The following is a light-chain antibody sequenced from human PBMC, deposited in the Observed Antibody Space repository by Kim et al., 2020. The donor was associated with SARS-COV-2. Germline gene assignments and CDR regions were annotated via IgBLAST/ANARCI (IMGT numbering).Light chain of an antibody. Sequence: PGESATLSCKARHNVDISLAWYQQTPGQAPRLLIYDAAIRAAGIPDRFSASGSGTDFPLTIASLAPEDFAVYYCQQRGNWPPALTFGGGTKVDIK. CDR2: DAA. CDR3: QQRGNWPPALT. J-gene: IGKJ4*01. V-gene: IGKV3-11*01. CDR1: HNVDIS.